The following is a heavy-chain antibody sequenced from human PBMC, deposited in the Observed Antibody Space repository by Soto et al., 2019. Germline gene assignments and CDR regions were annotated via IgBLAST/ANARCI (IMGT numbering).Heavy chain of an antibody. Sequence: QVQLVQSGGEVKKPGASVKVSCKTSGYSFTTYGISWVRQAPGQGLEWMGWISGNNGKTHYAQEFQGRVSMTTDTSTSTAYMELRSLRSDDTAVYYCAREGPAPYYYYGMDVWGQGTTVTVSS. J-gene: IGHJ6*02. CDR3: AREGPAPYYYYGMDV. V-gene: IGHV1-18*01. CDR1: GYSFTTYG. CDR2: ISGNNGKT.